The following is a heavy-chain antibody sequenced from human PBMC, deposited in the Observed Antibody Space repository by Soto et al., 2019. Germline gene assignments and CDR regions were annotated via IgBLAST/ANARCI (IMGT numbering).Heavy chain of an antibody. Sequence: PSETLSLTCTVSGGSINSNNYYWAWIRQPPGKGLAWIASIYYDGSTYYNPPLKSRVTISIDTSKNQFSLRLRSVTAADTAIYYCAKVVVAATRHTDFDSWGQGTLVTVSS. V-gene: IGHV4-39*01. CDR2: IYYDGST. D-gene: IGHD2-15*01. CDR3: AKVVVAATRHTDFDS. CDR1: GGSINSNNYY. J-gene: IGHJ4*02.